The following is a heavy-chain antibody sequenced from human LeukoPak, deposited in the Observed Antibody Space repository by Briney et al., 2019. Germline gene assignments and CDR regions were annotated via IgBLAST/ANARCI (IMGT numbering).Heavy chain of an antibody. Sequence: SQTLSLTCTVSGGSISSGRYYWNWIRQPAGKGLEWIGRIYTSGSTNYNPSLKSRITISVDTSKNQFSLKLSSVTAADTAVYYCARHRSGWLQSSFDYWGQGTLVTVSS. CDR2: IYTSGST. D-gene: IGHD5-24*01. CDR3: ARHRSGWLQSSFDY. CDR1: GGSISSGRYY. V-gene: IGHV4-61*02. J-gene: IGHJ4*02.